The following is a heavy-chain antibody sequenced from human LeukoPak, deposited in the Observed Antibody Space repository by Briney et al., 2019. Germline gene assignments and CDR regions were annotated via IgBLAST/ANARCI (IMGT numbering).Heavy chain of an antibody. CDR3: ARAAYDFWSGYSGWFDP. V-gene: IGHV3-74*01. D-gene: IGHD3-3*01. Sequence: PGGSLRLSCAASGFTFSSYWMHWVRQAPGKGLVWVSRINSDGSSTSYADSVKGRFTISRDNAKNTLYLQMNSLRAEDTAVYYCARAAYDFWSGYSGWFDPWGQGTLVTVSS. CDR1: GFTFSSYW. CDR2: INSDGSST. J-gene: IGHJ5*02.